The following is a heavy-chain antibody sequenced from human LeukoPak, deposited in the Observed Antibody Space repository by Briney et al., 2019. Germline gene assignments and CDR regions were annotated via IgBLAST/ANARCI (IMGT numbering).Heavy chain of an antibody. D-gene: IGHD5-24*01. V-gene: IGHV3-11*04. CDR3: ARDGIWDGYNNDAFDI. CDR1: GFTFSDYY. J-gene: IGHJ3*02. Sequence: GGSLRLSCAASGFTFSDYYMSWIRQAPGKGLEWVSYISSSSSTIYYADSVKGRFTISRDNAKNSLYLQMNSLRAEDTAVYYCARDGIWDGYNNDAFDIWGQGTMVTVSS. CDR2: ISSSSSTI.